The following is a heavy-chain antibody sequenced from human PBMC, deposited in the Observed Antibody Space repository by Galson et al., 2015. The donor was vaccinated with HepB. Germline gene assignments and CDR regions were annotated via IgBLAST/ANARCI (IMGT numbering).Heavy chain of an antibody. J-gene: IGHJ3*02. D-gene: IGHD6-19*01. CDR1: GFTFSSYW. Sequence: SLRLSCAASGFTFSSYWMSWVRQAPGKGLEWVANIKQDGSEKYYVDSVKGRFTISRDNAKNSLYLQMNSLRAEDTAVYYCAREGGGSSGWYGQDAFDIWGQGTMVTVSS. CDR3: AREGGGSSGWYGQDAFDI. CDR2: IKQDGSEK. V-gene: IGHV3-7*01.